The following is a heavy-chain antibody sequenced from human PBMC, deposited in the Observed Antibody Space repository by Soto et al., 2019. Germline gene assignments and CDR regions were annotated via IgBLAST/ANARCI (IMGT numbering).Heavy chain of an antibody. Sequence: QAQLVQSGAEVKKPGASVKVSCKASGYTFTSYYMHWVRQAPGQGLEWMGIINPSGGSTSYAQKFQGRVTMTRDTSTSTVYMELSSLRSEDTAVYYCARDPYGSGSYSPPFDYWGQGTLVTVSS. J-gene: IGHJ4*02. CDR3: ARDPYGSGSYSPPFDY. CDR2: INPSGGST. D-gene: IGHD3-10*01. CDR1: GYTFTSYY. V-gene: IGHV1-46*01.